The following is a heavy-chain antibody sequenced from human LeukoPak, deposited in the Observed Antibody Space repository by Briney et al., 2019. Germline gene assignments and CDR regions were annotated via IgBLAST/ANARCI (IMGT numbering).Heavy chain of an antibody. CDR3: ARGPRGGYCSSTSCAGRGDY. D-gene: IGHD2-2*01. CDR2: INHSGST. CDR1: GGSFSGYY. J-gene: IGHJ4*02. Sequence: SETLSLTCAVYGGSFSGYYWSWIRQPPGKGLEWIGEINHSGSTNYNPSLRSRVTISVDTSKNQFSLKLSSVTAADTAVYYCARGPRGGYCSSTSCAGRGDYWGQGTLVTVSS. V-gene: IGHV4-34*01.